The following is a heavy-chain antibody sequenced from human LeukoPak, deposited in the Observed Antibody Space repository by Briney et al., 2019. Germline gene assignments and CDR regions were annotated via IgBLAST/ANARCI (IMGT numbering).Heavy chain of an antibody. J-gene: IGHJ4*02. CDR1: GGSISTYY. V-gene: IGHV4-59*01. Sequence: SETLSLTCTVSGGSISTYYWNWIRQPPGKGLEWIGYIYHSGSTNYNPSLQSRVTISVDTSKNQFSLNLNSVTAADTAVYYCASGLELDYWGQGTLVTVSS. CDR3: ASGLELDY. CDR2: IYHSGST.